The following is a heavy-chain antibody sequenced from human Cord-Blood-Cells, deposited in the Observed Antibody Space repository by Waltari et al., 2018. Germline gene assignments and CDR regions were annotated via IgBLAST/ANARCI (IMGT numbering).Heavy chain of an antibody. CDR1: GGSFSGYY. Sequence: QVQLQQWGAGLLKPSETLSLTCAVYGGSFSGYYWSWIRQPPGKGLEWIGEINHSGSPNYNPSLKSRVTISVDTSKNQFSLKLSSVTAADTAVYYCAREGGSDILTGEYFQHWGQGTLVTVSS. V-gene: IGHV4-34*01. CDR3: AREGGSDILTGEYFQH. D-gene: IGHD3-9*01. J-gene: IGHJ1*01. CDR2: INHSGSP.